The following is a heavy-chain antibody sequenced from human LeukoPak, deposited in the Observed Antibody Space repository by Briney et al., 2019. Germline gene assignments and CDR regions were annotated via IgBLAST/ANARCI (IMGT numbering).Heavy chain of an antibody. Sequence: SETLSLTCEVSVVSIQSYWWSWVRKPAGKGLELIERIYTTGRSNYGPSFQSRVTMSIDVSSNQFSLTLRSVTAADTAVYYCARSGYTISAYHSDFWGQGAPVTVSS. CDR3: ARSGYTISAYHSDF. J-gene: IGHJ4*02. CDR2: IYTTGRS. D-gene: IGHD5-18*01. CDR1: VVSIQSYW. V-gene: IGHV4-4*07.